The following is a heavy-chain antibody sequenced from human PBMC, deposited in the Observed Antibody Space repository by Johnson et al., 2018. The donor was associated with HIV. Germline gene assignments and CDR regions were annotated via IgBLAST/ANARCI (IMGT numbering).Heavy chain of an antibody. CDR1: GFTFSSHS. V-gene: IGHV3-23*04. CDR2: ISSSGGST. D-gene: IGHD3-16*01. CDR3: AKGRLGVAFDI. Sequence: VLLVESGGGLVQPGGSLRLSCAASGFTFSSHSMNWVRQAPGKGLEWVSSISSSGGSTYYADSVKGRFTISRDNSKNTLYLQMNSLRVEDTATYYCAKGRLGVAFDIWGQGTMVTVSS. J-gene: IGHJ3*02.